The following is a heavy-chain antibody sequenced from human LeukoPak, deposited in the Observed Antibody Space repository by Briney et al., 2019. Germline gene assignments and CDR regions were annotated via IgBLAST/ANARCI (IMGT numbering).Heavy chain of an antibody. D-gene: IGHD4-17*01. CDR3: VIYGDKPSGPVDY. CDR2: IYYSGST. V-gene: IGHV4-39*07. J-gene: IGHJ4*02. CDR1: GGSISSSGYY. Sequence: PSETLSLTCTVSGGSISSSGYYWGWIRQPPGKGLEWIASIYYSGSTYYNPSLKSRVTISVDTSKNQFSLKLSSVTAADTAVYYCVIYGDKPSGPVDYWGQGTLVTVSS.